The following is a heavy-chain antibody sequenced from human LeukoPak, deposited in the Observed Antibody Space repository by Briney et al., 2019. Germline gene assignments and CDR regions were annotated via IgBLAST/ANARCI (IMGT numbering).Heavy chain of an antibody. CDR3: ARDFFPVVDSTWYEIGY. CDR2: IYSGGSI. J-gene: IGHJ4*02. Sequence: GGSLRLSCAASGFAVSRNYMTWVRQASGRGLEWVSHIYSGGSIYYADSVKGRFTISRDNSRNTLYLQMDSLRSEDTAVYYCARDFFPVVDSTWYEIGYWGQGTLVTVSS. CDR1: GFAVSRNY. D-gene: IGHD2-21*01. V-gene: IGHV3-53*05.